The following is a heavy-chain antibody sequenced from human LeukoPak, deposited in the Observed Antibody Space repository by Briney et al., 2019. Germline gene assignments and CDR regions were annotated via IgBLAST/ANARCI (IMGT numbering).Heavy chain of an antibody. CDR1: GFTFNNYV. CDR2: ISGSGGGA. D-gene: IGHD2-21*01. J-gene: IGHJ4*02. V-gene: IGHV3-23*01. CDR3: AKDSIDVIAVYYFDY. Sequence: PGGSLRLSCAASGFTFNNYVMSWVRQSPGRGLEWVSAISGSGGGAYYANSVKGRFTISRDNSKNTLYLQMNSPRAEDTAVYYCAKDSIDVIAVYYFDYWGQGTLVTVSS.